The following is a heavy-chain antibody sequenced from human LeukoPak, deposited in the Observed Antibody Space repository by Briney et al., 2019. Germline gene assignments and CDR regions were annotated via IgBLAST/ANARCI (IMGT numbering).Heavy chain of an antibody. CDR1: GYTFTSYG. Sequence: ASVKVSCKASGYTFTSYGISWVRQAPGQGLEWKGWINPNSGGTNYAQKFQGRVTMTRDTSISTAYMELSRLRSDDTAVYYCARDLASYSSSLLGYWGQGTLVTVSS. CDR3: ARDLASYSSSLLGY. J-gene: IGHJ4*02. V-gene: IGHV1-2*02. D-gene: IGHD6-13*01. CDR2: INPNSGGT.